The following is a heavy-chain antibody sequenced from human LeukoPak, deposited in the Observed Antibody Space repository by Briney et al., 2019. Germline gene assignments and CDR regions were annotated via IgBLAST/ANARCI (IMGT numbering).Heavy chain of an antibody. Sequence: PGGSLRLSCAASGFTFSSYSMNWVRQAPGKGLEWVSSISSSSAYIYYADSMKGRFTISRDNAKNSLYLQMNSLRIEDTAVYYCARAQWRRPDYWGQGTLVTVSS. CDR2: ISSSSAYI. CDR1: GFTFSSYS. J-gene: IGHJ4*02. V-gene: IGHV3-21*01. CDR3: ARAQWRRPDY. D-gene: IGHD5-12*01.